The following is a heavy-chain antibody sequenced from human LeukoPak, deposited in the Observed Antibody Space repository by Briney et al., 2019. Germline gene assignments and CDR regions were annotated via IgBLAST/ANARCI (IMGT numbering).Heavy chain of an antibody. D-gene: IGHD3-22*01. J-gene: IGHJ4*02. CDR2: ISSSSSYI. V-gene: IGHV3-21*01. CDR3: AKGHYYDTYGQYSYAEY. Sequence: GGSLRLSCAASGFTFSSYSMNWVRQAPGKGLEWVSSISSSSSYIYYADSVKGRFTISRDNAKNSLYLQMNSLRAEDTAVYYCAKGHYYDTYGQYSYAEYWGQGILVTVSS. CDR1: GFTFSSYS.